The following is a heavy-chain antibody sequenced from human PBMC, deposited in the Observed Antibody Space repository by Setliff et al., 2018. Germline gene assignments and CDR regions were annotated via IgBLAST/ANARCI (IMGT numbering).Heavy chain of an antibody. J-gene: IGHJ4*02. CDR1: GGSISNYY. CDR2: IYTSGST. CDR3: ARSFSRREKFLLDY. Sequence: SETLSLTCTVSGGSISNYYWSWIRQPAGKGREWIGRIYTSGSTNYNPSLKSRVTMSVDTSKNQFSLRVSSVTAADTAVYYCARSFSRREKFLLDYWGQGALVTVSS. V-gene: IGHV4-4*07.